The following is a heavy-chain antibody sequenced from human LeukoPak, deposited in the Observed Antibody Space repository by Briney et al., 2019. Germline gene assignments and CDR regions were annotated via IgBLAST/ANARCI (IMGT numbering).Heavy chain of an antibody. V-gene: IGHV3-23*01. CDR3: GGSAAHYYYMDV. Sequence: GGSLRLSCAASRFTFSSYAMSWVRQAPGKGLEWVSAISGSGGSTYYADSVKGRFTISRDNSKNTLYLQMNSLRAEDTAVYYCGGSAAHYYYMDVWGKGTTVTVSS. D-gene: IGHD2-2*01. J-gene: IGHJ6*03. CDR1: RFTFSSYA. CDR2: ISGSGGST.